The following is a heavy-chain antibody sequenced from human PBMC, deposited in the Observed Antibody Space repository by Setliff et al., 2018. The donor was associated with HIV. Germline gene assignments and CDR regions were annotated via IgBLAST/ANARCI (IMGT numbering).Heavy chain of an antibody. CDR2: MNPNSGNT. D-gene: IGHD3-22*01. Sequence: ASVKVSCKASGYTFTSYDINWVRQATGQGLEWMGWMNPNSGNTGYAQKFQGRVTMTRNTSISTAYMELGSLRSEDTAVYYCASLRYYYDSSGYYRHAFDIWGQGTMVTVS. CDR1: GYTFTSYD. CDR3: ASLRYYYDSSGYYRHAFDI. V-gene: IGHV1-8*02. J-gene: IGHJ3*02.